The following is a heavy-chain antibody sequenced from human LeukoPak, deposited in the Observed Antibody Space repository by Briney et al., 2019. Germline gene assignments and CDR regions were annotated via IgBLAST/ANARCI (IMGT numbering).Heavy chain of an antibody. CDR1: GFTFNNYG. D-gene: IGHD3-22*01. CDR3: AKGSSGYFADL. CDR2: ISNDGGGI. J-gene: IGHJ5*02. V-gene: IGHV3-23*01. Sequence: GGSLRLSCAASGFTFNNYGLIWVRQAPGKGLEWVVAISNDGGGIMYAAFVEGRFTISRDNSKKTLFLQMNSLRAEDTALYYCAKGSSGYFADLWGQGTLVTVSS.